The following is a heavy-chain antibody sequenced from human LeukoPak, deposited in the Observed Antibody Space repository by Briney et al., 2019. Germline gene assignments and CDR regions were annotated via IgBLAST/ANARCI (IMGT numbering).Heavy chain of an antibody. CDR3: ARVRGSSWNTGYYYHYMDV. J-gene: IGHJ6*03. CDR2: ISSSSSYI. CDR1: GFTFSSYS. Sequence: GGSLRLSCAASGFTFSSYSMNWVRQAPGKGLEWVSSISSSSSYIYYADSVKGRFTISRDNAKNSLYLQMNSLRAEDTAVYYCARVRGSSWNTGYYYHYMDVWGKGTTVTISS. V-gene: IGHV3-21*01. D-gene: IGHD6-13*01.